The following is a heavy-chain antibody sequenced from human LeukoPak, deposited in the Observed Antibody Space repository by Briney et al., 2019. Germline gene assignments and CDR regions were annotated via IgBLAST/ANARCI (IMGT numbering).Heavy chain of an antibody. CDR1: GFTVSNNY. V-gene: IGHV3-53*01. CDR2: IYSGGST. Sequence: PGGSLRLSCKASGFTVSNNYMNWVRQAPGKGLEWVAFIYSGGSTNYSDSVKGRFSTSRDNYKNNLHLQMTIVRGEDTAVYYCARDTPGIAASVSGGWGQGTLVTVSS. CDR3: ARDTPGIAASVSGG. J-gene: IGHJ4*02. D-gene: IGHD6-13*01.